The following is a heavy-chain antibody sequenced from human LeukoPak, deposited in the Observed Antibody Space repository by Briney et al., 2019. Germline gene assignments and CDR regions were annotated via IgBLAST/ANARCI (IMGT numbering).Heavy chain of an antibody. CDR2: ISSSGSTI. CDR1: GFTFSSYA. J-gene: IGHJ4*02. Sequence: TGGSLRLSCAASGFTFSSYAMSWVRQAPGKGLEWVSYISSSGSTIYYADSVKGRFTISRDNSKNTLYLQMNSLRAEDTAVYYCAREMGTLVWFGGPLPYWGQGTLVTVSS. V-gene: IGHV3-23*01. CDR3: AREMGTLVWFGGPLPY. D-gene: IGHD3-10*01.